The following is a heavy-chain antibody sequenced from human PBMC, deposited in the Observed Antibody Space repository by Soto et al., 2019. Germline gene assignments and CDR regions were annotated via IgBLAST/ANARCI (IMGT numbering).Heavy chain of an antibody. CDR2: MSGNGGRI. Sequence: PXGSLRLSCAAAGVSVNNYMSWVRQAPGKVLEWVSLMSGNGGRIVYADSVKGRFTISRDNSKNTLYLQMNSLRLDDTAVYYCARDFKLEGRYLMLGYWGQGTLVTVSS. D-gene: IGHD1-1*01. J-gene: IGHJ1*01. CDR1: GVSVNNY. CDR3: ARDFKLEGRYLMLGY. V-gene: IGHV3-23*01.